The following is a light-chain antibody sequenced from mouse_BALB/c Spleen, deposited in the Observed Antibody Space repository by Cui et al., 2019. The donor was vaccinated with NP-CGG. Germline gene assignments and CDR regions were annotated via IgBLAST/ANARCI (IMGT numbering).Light chain of an antibody. Sequence: QAVVTQASALTTSPGETVTLTCRSSTGAVTTSNYANWVQEKPDHLFTGLIGGTNNRAPGGPARFSGSLIGDKAALTITGAQTEDEAIYFCALWYSNHWVFGGGTKLTVL. CDR2: GTN. CDR1: TGAVTTSNY. CDR3: ALWYSNHWV. V-gene: IGLV1*01. J-gene: IGLJ1*01.